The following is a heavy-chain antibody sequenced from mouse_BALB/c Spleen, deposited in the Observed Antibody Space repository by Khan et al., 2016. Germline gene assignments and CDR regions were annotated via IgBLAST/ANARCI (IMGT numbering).Heavy chain of an antibody. CDR3: ARAPSDYDVGFAY. J-gene: IGHJ3*01. CDR2: IDPANGNT. V-gene: IGHV14-3*02. CDR1: GFNIKDTY. Sequence: VQLQQSGAELVKPGASVKLSCTASGFNIKDTYMHWVKQRPEQGLEWIGRIDPANGNTKYDPKFQGKATITADTSSNTAYLQPSSLTFDDTAVLYCARAPSDYDVGFAYWGQGTLVTVSA. D-gene: IGHD2-4*01.